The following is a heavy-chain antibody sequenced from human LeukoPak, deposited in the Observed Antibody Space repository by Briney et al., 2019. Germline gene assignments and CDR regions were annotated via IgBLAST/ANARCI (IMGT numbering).Heavy chain of an antibody. CDR1: GFTFSSYA. J-gene: IGHJ3*02. D-gene: IGHD1-20*01. V-gene: IGHV3-30-3*01. CDR2: ISSDGSDK. Sequence: PGGSLRLSCAASGFTFSSYAMHWVRQAPDKGLEWVAVISSDGSDKYYADSVKGRFTISRDYSKNTLYLQMNSLRPEDTAVYFCARDNWYDYLADALDIWGQGTMVTVSS. CDR3: ARDNWYDYLADALDI.